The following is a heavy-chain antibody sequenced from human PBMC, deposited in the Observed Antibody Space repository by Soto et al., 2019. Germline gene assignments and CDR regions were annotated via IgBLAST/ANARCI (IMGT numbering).Heavy chain of an antibody. Sequence: SETLSLTCSVSGYSVTSSDYYWAWIRQPPGKGLEWIGSMFYSGLTYYNPSLKSRVTLSVDTSKNQFSVRLNSVTAADTAVYYCAPLSVSLSGPYGIHVWGQGTTVTVPS. CDR1: GYSVTSSDYY. D-gene: IGHD2-15*01. V-gene: IGHV4-39*01. CDR3: APLSVSLSGPYGIHV. CDR2: MFYSGLT. J-gene: IGHJ6*02.